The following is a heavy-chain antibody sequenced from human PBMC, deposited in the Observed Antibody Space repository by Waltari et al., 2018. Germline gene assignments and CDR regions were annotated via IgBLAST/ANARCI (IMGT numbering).Heavy chain of an antibody. CDR2: ISGSTGYI. V-gene: IGHV3-21*01. J-gene: IGHJ4*02. CDR1: GFTFSTYS. Sequence: EVQLVESGGGLVKPGGSLRLSCAASGFTFSTYSMNWVRQAPGKGLGWVSCISGSTGYIYYADSVKGRFTSSRDNAKSSLYLEMNSLRGEDTAIYYCARAEQPMATIIGVDYWGQGTLVTVSS. D-gene: IGHD5-12*01. CDR3: ARAEQPMATIIGVDY.